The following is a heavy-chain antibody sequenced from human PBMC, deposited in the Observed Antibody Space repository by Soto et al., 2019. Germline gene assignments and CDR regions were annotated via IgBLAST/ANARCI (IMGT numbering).Heavy chain of an antibody. Sequence: ASVKVSCKASGYTFTGYYMHWVRQAPGQGLEWMGWINPNSGGTNYAQKFQGWVTMTRDTSISTAYMELSRLRSDDTAVYYCARGKQQLVDYYYYYMDVWGKGTTVTVSS. V-gene: IGHV1-2*04. D-gene: IGHD6-13*01. J-gene: IGHJ6*03. CDR2: INPNSGGT. CDR1: GYTFTGYY. CDR3: ARGKQQLVDYYYYYMDV.